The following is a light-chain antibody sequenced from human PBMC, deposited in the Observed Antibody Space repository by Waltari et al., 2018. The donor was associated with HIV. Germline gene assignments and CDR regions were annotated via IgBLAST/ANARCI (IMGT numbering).Light chain of an antibody. CDR3: AARDDSLNAWV. CDR1: NSNVGSNP. CDR2: SNN. J-gene: IGLJ3*02. Sequence: QSVLTQPPSASGTPGRRVTISCSGNNSNVGSNPVNWYRQVPGTAPKLLRFSNNQRPSGVPDRFSGSKSGTSASLAIRGLKSEDEADYYCAARDDSLNAWVFGGGTKVTVL. V-gene: IGLV1-44*01.